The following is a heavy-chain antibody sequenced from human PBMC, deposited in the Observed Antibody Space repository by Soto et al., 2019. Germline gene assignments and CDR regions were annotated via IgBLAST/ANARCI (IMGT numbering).Heavy chain of an antibody. D-gene: IGHD1-26*01. CDR1: GFSFSNYA. V-gene: IGHV3-30-3*01. Sequence: QVQLVESGGGMVQPGGSLRLSCAASGFSFSNYAMHWVRQAPGKGLEWMAVISYDGSKKYYADSVKGRFTISRDKSRNTLYLQMNSLRAEDTAVYYCARDEWGVDPWGQGTLVTVSS. CDR2: ISYDGSKK. J-gene: IGHJ5*02. CDR3: ARDEWGVDP.